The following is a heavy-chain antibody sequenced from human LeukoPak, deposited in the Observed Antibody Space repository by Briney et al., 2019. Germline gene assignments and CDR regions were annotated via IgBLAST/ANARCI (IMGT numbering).Heavy chain of an antibody. V-gene: IGHV4-59*08. Sequence: SETLSLTCTVSGGSISSYYWSWIRQPPGKGLEWIGYIYYSGSTNYNPSLKSRVTISVYTSKNQFSLKLSSVTAADTAVYYCARSTYYYDSSGYHDAFDIWGQGTMVTVSS. CDR2: IYYSGST. D-gene: IGHD3-22*01. CDR1: GGSISSYY. J-gene: IGHJ3*02. CDR3: ARSTYYYDSSGYHDAFDI.